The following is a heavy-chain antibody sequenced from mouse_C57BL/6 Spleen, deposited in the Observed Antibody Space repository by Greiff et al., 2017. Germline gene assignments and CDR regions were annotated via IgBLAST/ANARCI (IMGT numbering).Heavy chain of an antibody. J-gene: IGHJ2*01. D-gene: IGHD1-1*01. Sequence: VQLQESGAELARPGASVKLSCKASGYTFTSYGISWVKQRTGQGLEWIGEIYPRSGNTYYNEKFKGKATLTADKSSSTAYMELRSLTSEDSAVYFCARRDLITTVVDYWGQGTTLTVSS. CDR3: ARRDLITTVVDY. CDR2: IYPRSGNT. CDR1: GYTFTSYG. V-gene: IGHV1-81*01.